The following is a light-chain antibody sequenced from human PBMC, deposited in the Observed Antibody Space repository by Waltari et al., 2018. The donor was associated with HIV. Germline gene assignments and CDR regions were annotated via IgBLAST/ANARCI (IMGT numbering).Light chain of an antibody. CDR1: SSEVGGYDF. J-gene: IGLJ3*02. V-gene: IGLV2-11*01. Sequence: QSALTQPRSVSGSPGQSVTISCTGTSSEVGGYDFVSWYLQHPGKVPKLIIYEVIKRPSGVPDRFSGSKSGNTASLTISGLQTEDEADYFCCSYAGTYTYVLFGGGTKLTVL. CDR3: CSYAGTYTYVL. CDR2: EVI.